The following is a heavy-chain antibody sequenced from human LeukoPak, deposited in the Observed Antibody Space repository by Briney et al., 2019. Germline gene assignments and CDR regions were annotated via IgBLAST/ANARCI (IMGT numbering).Heavy chain of an antibody. Sequence: ASVEVSCKASGYTFTSYGISWVRQAPGQGLEWMGWISAYNGNTNYAQKLQGRVTMTTDTSTSTAYMELRSLRSDDTAVYYCARVHTGTTLMDVWGQGTTVTVSS. CDR1: GYTFTSYG. D-gene: IGHD1-1*01. V-gene: IGHV1-18*01. J-gene: IGHJ6*02. CDR3: ARVHTGTTLMDV. CDR2: ISAYNGNT.